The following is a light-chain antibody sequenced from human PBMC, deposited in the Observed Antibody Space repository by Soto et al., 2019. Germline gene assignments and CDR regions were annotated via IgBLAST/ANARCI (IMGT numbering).Light chain of an antibody. Sequence: DIQMTQSPSTLSASVGXRVTITCRASQSINNWLAWYQQKPGKAPKLLIYKTSDLESGVPSRFSGSGSGTEFSLTISSLQPDDFATYYCQQYKSFSLTFGGGTKGDNK. CDR1: QSINNW. J-gene: IGKJ4*01. CDR2: KTS. V-gene: IGKV1-5*03. CDR3: QQYKSFSLT.